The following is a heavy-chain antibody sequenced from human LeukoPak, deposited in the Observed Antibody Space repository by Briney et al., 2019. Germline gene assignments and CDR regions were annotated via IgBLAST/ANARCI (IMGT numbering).Heavy chain of an antibody. CDR1: GGSISSGTSY. Sequence: RPSETLSLTCTVSGGSISSGTSYWGWIRQPPWKGLEWIGSIYYSGTTYYNPSLKSPVTISVDTSKNQFSLKLSSVTAADTAVYYCARHRRDGYGASKYYFDYWGQGTLVTVSS. J-gene: IGHJ4*02. CDR2: IYYSGTT. D-gene: IGHD5-24*01. V-gene: IGHV4-39*01. CDR3: ARHRRDGYGASKYYFDY.